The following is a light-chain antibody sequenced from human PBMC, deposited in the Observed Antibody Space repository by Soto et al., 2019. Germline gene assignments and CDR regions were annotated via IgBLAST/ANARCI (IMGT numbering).Light chain of an antibody. CDR1: SSDVGGYDY. CDR2: EVT. V-gene: IGLV2-14*01. J-gene: IGLJ1*01. CDR3: SSHTSGSTRV. Sequence: QSVLTQPASVSGSPGQSIAISCTGTSSDVGGYDYVSWYQQQPDKAPKLMIYEVTKRPSGVSNRFSGSKSGNTASLTISGPQAEDEADYYCSSHTSGSTRVXGTGTKVT.